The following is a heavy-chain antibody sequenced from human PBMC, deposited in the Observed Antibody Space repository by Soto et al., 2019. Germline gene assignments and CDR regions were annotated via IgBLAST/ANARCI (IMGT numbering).Heavy chain of an antibody. V-gene: IGHV1-2*02. J-gene: IGHJ4*02. CDR2: INPNGGT. CDR3: ARSLTTLTTLLDY. Sequence: ASVKVSCKASGYTLTDNYIHWVREAPGQGLEWMGWINPNGGTNYAQKLQGRVTMTRDTSISTAYMELSRLGSDDTAVYYCARSLTTLTTLLDYWGQGTLVTVSS. CDR1: GYTLTDNY. D-gene: IGHD4-17*01.